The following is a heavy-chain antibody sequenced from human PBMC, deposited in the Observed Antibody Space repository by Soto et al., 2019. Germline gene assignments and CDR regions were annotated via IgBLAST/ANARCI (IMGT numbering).Heavy chain of an antibody. V-gene: IGHV5-51*01. Sequence: GESLKISCKGSGYSFTSYWIGWVRQMPGKGLEWMGIIYPGDSDTRYSPSFQGQVTISADKSISTAYLQWSSLKASDTAMYYCARPLYDCWSGKETNDAFDIWGQGTMVTVSS. D-gene: IGHD3-3*01. CDR1: GYSFTSYW. J-gene: IGHJ3*02. CDR3: ARPLYDCWSGKETNDAFDI. CDR2: IYPGDSDT.